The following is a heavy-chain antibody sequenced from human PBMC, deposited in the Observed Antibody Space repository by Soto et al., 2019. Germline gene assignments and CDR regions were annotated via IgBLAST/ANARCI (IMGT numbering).Heavy chain of an antibody. D-gene: IGHD6-19*01. CDR2: ISGGGRTI. Sequence: EVQLVESGGGSVQPGGSLRLSCAASGFTFSTFSMNWVRQAPGRGLEWISYISGGGRTIYYAYSVKGRFTISRDNAKNSLYLQMGSLPDEVTDVYYCARDLGWAFDSWGQGTLVTVSS. CDR1: GFTFSTFS. CDR3: ARDLGWAFDS. J-gene: IGHJ4*02. V-gene: IGHV3-48*02.